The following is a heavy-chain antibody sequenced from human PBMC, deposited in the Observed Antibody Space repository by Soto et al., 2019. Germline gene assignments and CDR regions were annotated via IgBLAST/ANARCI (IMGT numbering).Heavy chain of an antibody. CDR2: IWYDGSNK. Sequence: QVQLVESGGGVVQPGRSLRLSCAASGFTFSSYGMHWVRQAPGKGLEWVAVIWYDGSNKYYADSVKGRFTISRDNSKNTLYLQMNSLRAEDTAVYYCARDPAWRGATHIDYWGQGTLVTVSS. J-gene: IGHJ4*02. V-gene: IGHV3-33*01. D-gene: IGHD1-26*01. CDR1: GFTFSSYG. CDR3: ARDPAWRGATHIDY.